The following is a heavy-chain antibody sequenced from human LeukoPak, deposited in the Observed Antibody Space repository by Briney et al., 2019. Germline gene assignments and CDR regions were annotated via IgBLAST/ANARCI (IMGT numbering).Heavy chain of an antibody. CDR3: AKDGREDIVVVPAARDYYYYYYMDV. V-gene: IGHV3-30*02. Sequence: GGSLRLSCAASGFTFSSYGMHWVRQAPGKGLEWVAFIRYDGSNKYYADSVKGRFTISRDNSKNTLYLQMNSLRAEDTAVYYCAKDGREDIVVVPAARDYYYYYYMDVSRKGTTVTVSS. D-gene: IGHD2-2*01. J-gene: IGHJ6*03. CDR1: GFTFSSYG. CDR2: IRYDGSNK.